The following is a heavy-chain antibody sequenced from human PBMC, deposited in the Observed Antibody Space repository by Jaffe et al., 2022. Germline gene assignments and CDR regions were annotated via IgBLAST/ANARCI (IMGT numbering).Heavy chain of an antibody. J-gene: IGHJ4*02. Sequence: QLQLQESGPGLVKPSETLSLTCTVSGGSISSSSYYWGWIRQPPGKGLEWIGSIYYSGSTYYNPSLKSRVTISVDTSKNQFSLKLSSVTAADTAVYYCARDMGMDSSSWYEPVRPGFDYWGQGTLVTVSS. CDR2: IYYSGST. D-gene: IGHD6-13*01. V-gene: IGHV4-39*02. CDR3: ARDMGMDSSSWYEPVRPGFDY. CDR1: GGSISSSSYY.